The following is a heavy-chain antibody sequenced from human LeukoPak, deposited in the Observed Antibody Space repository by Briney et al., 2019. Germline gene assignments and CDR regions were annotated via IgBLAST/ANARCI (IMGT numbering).Heavy chain of an antibody. CDR2: INPSGGST. Sequence: ASVKVSCKASRYTFTNYYIHWVRQAPGQGLEWMGIINPSGGSTNYAQKFQGRVTITADKSTSTAYMELSSLRSEDTAVYYCARGTESSSWHAFDIWGQGTMVTVSS. CDR1: RYTFTNYY. D-gene: IGHD6-13*01. CDR3: ARGTESSSWHAFDI. J-gene: IGHJ3*02. V-gene: IGHV1-46*01.